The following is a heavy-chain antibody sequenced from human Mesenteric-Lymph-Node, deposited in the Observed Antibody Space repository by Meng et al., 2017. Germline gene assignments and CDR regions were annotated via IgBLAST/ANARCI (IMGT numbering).Heavy chain of an antibody. J-gene: IGHJ4*02. Sequence: ASVKVSCKASGYTFTSYYMHWLRQAAGQGREWMGWINPNSGGTNYAQNFQGRVTMTRDTSISTAYMELSRLKSDATAVYYCARDPAPFSGSPFYFDYWGQGTLVTVSS. V-gene: IGHV1-2*02. CDR2: INPNSGGT. D-gene: IGHD3-22*01. CDR1: GYTFTSYY. CDR3: ARDPAPFSGSPFYFDY.